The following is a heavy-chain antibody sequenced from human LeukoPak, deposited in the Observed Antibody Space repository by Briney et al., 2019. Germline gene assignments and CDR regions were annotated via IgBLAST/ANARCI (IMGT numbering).Heavy chain of an antibody. CDR1: GGSISSYY. V-gene: IGHV4-39*07. CDR3: AIYSGSYSPNGVDY. J-gene: IGHJ4*02. D-gene: IGHD1-26*01. CDR2: IYYSGST. Sequence: SETLSLTCTVSGGSISSYYWGWIRQPPGKGLEWIGSIYYSGSTYYNPSLKSRVTISVDTSKNQFSLKLSSVTAADTAVYYCAIYSGSYSPNGVDYWGQGTLVTVSS.